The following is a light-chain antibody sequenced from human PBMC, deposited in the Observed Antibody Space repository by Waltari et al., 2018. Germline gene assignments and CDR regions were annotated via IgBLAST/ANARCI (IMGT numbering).Light chain of an antibody. V-gene: IGLV3-21*02. CDR2: DDS. CDR3: QVWDKSSDRGV. Sequence: SYVLTQPPSVSPAPGQTATITCRGDNLGTKGVNRCHQKPGHAPVLVVYDDSDRPSGIPERFSGSNTGNTATLTISRVEAGDEADYYCQVWDKSSDRGVFGTGTKVTVL. J-gene: IGLJ1*01. CDR1: NLGTKG.